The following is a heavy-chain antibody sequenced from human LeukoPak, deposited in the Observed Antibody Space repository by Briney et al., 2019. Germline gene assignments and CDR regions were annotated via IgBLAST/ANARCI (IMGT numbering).Heavy chain of an antibody. CDR2: IGGSGANT. V-gene: IGHV3-23*01. D-gene: IGHD2-21*02. Sequence: GGSLRLSCAASGFTFRNYAMHRVRQAPGKGLEWVSGIGGSGANTYYPDSVKGRFTISRDNSKNTLYLQMNSLRAEDTAVYYCAKDLSLSIVVVTATFYYYYGMDVWGQGTTVTVSS. CDR1: GFTFRNYA. J-gene: IGHJ6*02. CDR3: AKDLSLSIVVVTATFYYYYGMDV.